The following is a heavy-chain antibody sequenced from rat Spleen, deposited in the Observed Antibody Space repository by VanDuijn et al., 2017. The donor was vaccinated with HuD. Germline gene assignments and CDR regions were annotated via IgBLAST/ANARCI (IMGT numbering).Heavy chain of an antibody. J-gene: IGHJ2*01. CDR2: ISPSGVST. CDR1: GFTFSNYG. Sequence: EVQLVESGGGLVQPGRSLKVSCAASGFTFSNYGIHWIRQAPTKGLEWVASISPSGVSTYYRDSVKGRFTLSRDNAKSTLYLQMDSLRSKDTATYYCTTYYWYNEYWGQGVLVTVSS. V-gene: IGHV5-19*01. CDR3: TTYYWYNEY. D-gene: IGHD1-9*01.